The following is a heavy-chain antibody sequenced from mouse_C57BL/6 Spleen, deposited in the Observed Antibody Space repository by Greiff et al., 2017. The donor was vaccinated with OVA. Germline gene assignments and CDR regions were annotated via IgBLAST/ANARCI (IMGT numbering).Heavy chain of an antibody. Sequence: VKLRQPGAELVRPGSSVKLSCKASGYTFTSYWMHWVKQRPIQGLEWIGNIDPSDSEPHYNQKFKDKATLTVDKSSSTAYMQLSSLTSEDSAVYYCARSEGFAYWGQGTLVTVSA. V-gene: IGHV1-52*01. CDR1: GYTFTSYW. J-gene: IGHJ3*01. CDR2: IDPSDSEP. CDR3: ARSEGFAY.